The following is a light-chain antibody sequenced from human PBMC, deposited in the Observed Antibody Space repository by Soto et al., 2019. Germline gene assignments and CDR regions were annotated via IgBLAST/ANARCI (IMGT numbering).Light chain of an antibody. CDR3: SSFTTDSTYV. Sequence: QSALAQPASVSGSPGQSITISCTGTSSDVGANIFVSWYQQHPGKVPKLMIYTVSSRPSGVSQRFSGSKSGNTASLTISGLQAEDEAAYYRSSFTTDSTYVFGTGTKVTVL. CDR1: SSDVGANIF. CDR2: TVS. J-gene: IGLJ1*01. V-gene: IGLV2-14*01.